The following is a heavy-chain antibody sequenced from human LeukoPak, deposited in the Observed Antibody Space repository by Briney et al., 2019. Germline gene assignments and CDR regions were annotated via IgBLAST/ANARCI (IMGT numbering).Heavy chain of an antibody. D-gene: IGHD2-21*02. V-gene: IGHV1-2*02. CDR1: GYTFTGYY. CDR3: ARWGVVVTALGY. CDR2: INPNSGGT. J-gene: IGHJ4*02. Sequence: APVKVSCKASGYTFTGYYMHWVRQAPGQGLEWMGWINPNSGGTNYAQKFQGRVTMTRDTSISTAYMELGRLRSDDTAVYYCARWGVVVTALGYWGQGTLVTVSS.